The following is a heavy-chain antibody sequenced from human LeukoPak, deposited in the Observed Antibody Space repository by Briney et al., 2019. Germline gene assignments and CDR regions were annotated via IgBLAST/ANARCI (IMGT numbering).Heavy chain of an antibody. D-gene: IGHD2-2*03. V-gene: IGHV4-39*07. J-gene: IGHJ5*02. CDR2: VYYTGST. Sequence: SETLSLTCTVSGDSVSGGSSVTTTYSWGWIRQPPGKGLEWIGSVYYTGSTYYNPSLKSRVTVSVDTSKNQFSLKLSSVTAADTAVYYCARLLRVGYCSTTTCNWFDPWGQGTLVTVSS. CDR1: GGSSVTTTYS. CDR3: ARLLRVGYCSTTTCNWFDP.